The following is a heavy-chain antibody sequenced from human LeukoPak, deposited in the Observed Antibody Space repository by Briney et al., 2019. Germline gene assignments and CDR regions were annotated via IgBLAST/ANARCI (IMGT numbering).Heavy chain of an antibody. CDR3: ARGRAGRGYSYVIYYYYYYMDV. CDR2: IYYSGNT. Sequence: SETLSLTCTVSGGSISNNYWGCIRQPPGKGLEWIGHIYYSGNTYNNPSLKSRVTISVDTSKNQFSLKLSSVTAADTAVYYCARGRAGRGYSYVIYYYYYYMDVWGKGTTVTVSS. CDR1: GGSISNNY. V-gene: IGHV4-39*07. D-gene: IGHD5-18*01. J-gene: IGHJ6*03.